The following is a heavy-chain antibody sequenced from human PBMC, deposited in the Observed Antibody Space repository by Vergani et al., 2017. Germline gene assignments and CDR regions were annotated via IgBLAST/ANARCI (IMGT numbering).Heavy chain of an antibody. CDR2: IKQDGSEK. Sequence: EVQLVESGGGLVQPGGSLRLSCAASGFTFSSYWMSWVRQAPGKGLEWVANIKQDGSEKYYVDSVKGRFTISRDNSKNTLYLQMNSLRAEDTAVYYCAKVTLAVAGTNWFDPWGQGTLVTVSS. V-gene: IGHV3-7*03. J-gene: IGHJ5*02. D-gene: IGHD6-19*01. CDR3: AKVTLAVAGTNWFDP. CDR1: GFTFSSYW.